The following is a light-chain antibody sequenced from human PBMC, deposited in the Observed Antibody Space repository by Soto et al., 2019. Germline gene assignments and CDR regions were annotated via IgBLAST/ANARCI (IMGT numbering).Light chain of an antibody. CDR1: SGHSSYA. Sequence: QLVLTQSPSASASLGASVKLTCTLSSGHSSYAIAWHQQQSEKGPRFLMKLNSDGRHSKGDGIPDRFSGSSSGAERYLTISSLQSEDEADYYCQTWGTGIRGVVFGGGTKVTVL. J-gene: IGLJ2*01. CDR2: LNSDGRH. CDR3: QTWGTGIRGVV. V-gene: IGLV4-69*01.